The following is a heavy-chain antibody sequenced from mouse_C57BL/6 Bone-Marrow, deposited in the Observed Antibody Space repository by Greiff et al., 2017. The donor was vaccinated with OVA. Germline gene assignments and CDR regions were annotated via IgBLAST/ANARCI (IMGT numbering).Heavy chain of an antibody. V-gene: IGHV1-50*01. Sequence: QVQLQQPGAELVKPGASVKLSCKASGYTFTSYWMQWVKQRPGQGLEWIGEIDPSDGYTNYNQKFKGKATLTVDTSSSTAYMQLSSLTSEDSAVYYCANCYGSSFTSFAYWGQGTLVTVSA. CDR3: ANCYGSSFTSFAY. D-gene: IGHD1-1*01. CDR1: GYTFTSYW. CDR2: IDPSDGYT. J-gene: IGHJ3*01.